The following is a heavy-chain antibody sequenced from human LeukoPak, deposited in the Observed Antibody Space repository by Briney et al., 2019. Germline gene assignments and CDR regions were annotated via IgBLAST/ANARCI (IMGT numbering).Heavy chain of an antibody. CDR3: ARADGDLTPFYYMDV. CDR2: INPSGGNT. D-gene: IGHD4-17*01. J-gene: IGHJ6*03. Sequence: ASVKVSCKASGYIFTSYYIHWVRQAPGQGLEWMGIINPSGGNTNYAQKFQGRVTMTRDTSTSTVYMELSSLRSEDTAVYYCARADGDLTPFYYMDVWGKGTTVTISS. V-gene: IGHV1-46*01. CDR1: GYIFTSYY.